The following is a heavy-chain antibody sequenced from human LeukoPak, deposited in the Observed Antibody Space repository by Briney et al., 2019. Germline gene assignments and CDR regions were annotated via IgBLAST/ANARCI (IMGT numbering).Heavy chain of an antibody. Sequence: SETLSLTCTVSSGSLSSHYWSWSRQSPGKGLEWIGYIYYSGTTNYNPSLKSRVTISLDTSKNQFSLKLNSVTAADTAVYYCARDLSLDYWGQGTLVTVSS. CDR2: IYYSGTT. V-gene: IGHV4-59*11. CDR1: SGSLSSHY. CDR3: ARDLSLDY. J-gene: IGHJ4*02.